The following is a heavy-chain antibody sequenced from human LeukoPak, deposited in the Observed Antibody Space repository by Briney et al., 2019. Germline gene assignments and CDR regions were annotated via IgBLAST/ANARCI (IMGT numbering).Heavy chain of an antibody. J-gene: IGHJ4*02. D-gene: IGHD2-15*01. V-gene: IGHV3-23*01. CDR1: GFTFSNYW. Sequence: GGSLRLSCAASGFTFSNYWMHWVRQAPGKGLEWVSAISGSGGSTYYADSVKGRFTISRDNSKNTLYLQMNSLRAEDTAVYYCAKGGRFCSGGSCYSQPFDYWGQGTLVTVSP. CDR3: AKGGRFCSGGSCYSQPFDY. CDR2: ISGSGGST.